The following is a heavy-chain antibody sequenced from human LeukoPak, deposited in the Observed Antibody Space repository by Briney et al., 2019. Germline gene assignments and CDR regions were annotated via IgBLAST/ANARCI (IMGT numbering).Heavy chain of an antibody. J-gene: IGHJ4*02. D-gene: IGHD3-10*01. CDR1: GYTFTSYD. V-gene: IGHV1-8*01. CDR2: MNPNSGNT. CDR3: ARGTIGYYGSGTSYYFDY. Sequence: ASEKVSCKASGYTFTSYDINWVRQATGQGLEWMGWMNPNSGNTGYAQKFQGRVTMTRNTSISTAYMELSSLRSEDTAVYYCARGTIGYYGSGTSYYFDYWGQGTLVTVSS.